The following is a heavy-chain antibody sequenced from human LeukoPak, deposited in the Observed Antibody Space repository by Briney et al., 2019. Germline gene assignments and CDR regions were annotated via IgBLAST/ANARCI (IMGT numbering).Heavy chain of an antibody. Sequence: SETLSLTCTVSGGSISSGGYYWSWIRQHPGKGLEWIGYIYYCGSTYYNPSLKSRVTISVDTSKNQFSLKLSSVTAADTAVYYCARDSSATFDAFDIWGQGTMVTVSS. D-gene: IGHD6-6*01. CDR1: GGSISSGGYY. V-gene: IGHV4-31*03. CDR2: IYYCGST. J-gene: IGHJ3*02. CDR3: ARDSSATFDAFDI.